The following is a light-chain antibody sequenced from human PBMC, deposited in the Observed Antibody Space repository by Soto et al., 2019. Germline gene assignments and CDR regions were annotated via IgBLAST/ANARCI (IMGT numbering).Light chain of an antibody. V-gene: IGLV1-40*01. CDR2: GNS. CDR3: RSYDSSLSGHVV. Sequence: QSVLTQPPSVSGAPGQRVTISCTGSSSNIGAGYDVHWYQQLPGKAPKLLIYGNSNRPSGVPDRFSGTKSGTSASLAITGLQAEDEADYYCRSYDSSLSGHVVFGAGTTLTVL. J-gene: IGLJ2*01. CDR1: SSNIGAGYD.